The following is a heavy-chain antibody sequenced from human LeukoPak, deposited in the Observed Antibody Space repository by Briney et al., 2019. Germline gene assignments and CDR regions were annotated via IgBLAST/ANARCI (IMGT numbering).Heavy chain of an antibody. CDR2: IYYSGST. Sequence: SEALSLTCTVSGGSITSSSYYCGWIRQPPGKGLECIGTIYYSGSTYYNPSLKSRVTISVDTSKNQFSLKLNSVTAADTAVYYCAKEMFGGGSCYRNYYYYYMDVWGKGTTVTVSS. CDR3: AKEMFGGGSCYRNYYYYYMDV. J-gene: IGHJ6*03. CDR1: GGSITSSSYY. V-gene: IGHV4-39*07. D-gene: IGHD2-15*01.